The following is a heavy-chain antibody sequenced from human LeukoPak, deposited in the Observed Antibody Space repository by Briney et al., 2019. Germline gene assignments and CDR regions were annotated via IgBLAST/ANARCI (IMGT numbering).Heavy chain of an antibody. CDR3: ARNIQEQWLVQGY. CDR1: GYTFTDYY. J-gene: IGHJ4*02. V-gene: IGHV1-2*02. Sequence: ASVKVSCKASGYTFTDYYMHWVRQAPGQGLEWMGWINPNSGGTNYARKFQGRVTMTRDTSISTAYMEVSRLRSDDTAVYYCARNIQEQWLVQGYWGQGTLVTVSS. D-gene: IGHD6-19*01. CDR2: INPNSGGT.